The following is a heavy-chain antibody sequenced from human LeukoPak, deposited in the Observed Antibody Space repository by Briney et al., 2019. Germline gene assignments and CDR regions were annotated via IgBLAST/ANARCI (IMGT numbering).Heavy chain of an antibody. CDR3: ARDRDYYDSSGSVLDAFDI. Sequence: GGSLRLSCAASGFTFSSYSMNWVRQAPGKGLEWVSSISSSSSYIYYADSVKGRFTISRDNAKNSLYLQMNSLRAEDTAVYYCARDRDYYDSSGSVLDAFDIWGQGTMVTVSS. J-gene: IGHJ3*02. CDR2: ISSSSSYI. CDR1: GFTFSSYS. D-gene: IGHD3-22*01. V-gene: IGHV3-21*01.